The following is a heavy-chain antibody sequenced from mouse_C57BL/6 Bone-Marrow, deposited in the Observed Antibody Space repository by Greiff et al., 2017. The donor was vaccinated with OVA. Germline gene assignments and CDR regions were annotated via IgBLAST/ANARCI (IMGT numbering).Heavy chain of an antibody. CDR2: IYPRSGNT. Sequence: VKVVESGAELARPGASVKLSCKASGYTFTSYGISWVKQRTGQGLEWIGEIYPRSGNTYYNEKFKGKATLTADKSSSTAYMELRSLTSEDSAVYFCAREGWLDFDVWGTGTTVTVSS. CDR3: AREGWLDFDV. CDR1: GYTFTSYG. J-gene: IGHJ1*03. D-gene: IGHD2-3*01. V-gene: IGHV1-81*01.